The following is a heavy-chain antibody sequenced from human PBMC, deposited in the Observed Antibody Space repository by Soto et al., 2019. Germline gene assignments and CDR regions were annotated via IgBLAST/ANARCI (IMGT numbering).Heavy chain of an antibody. CDR3: GRDVLITVVRPARNPGANV. CDR1: GGSISSYY. J-gene: IGHJ6*04. CDR2: IYYSGST. Sequence: ASETLSLTCTVSGGSISSYYWSWIRQPPGKGLEWIGYIYYSGSTNYNPSLKSRVTISVDTSKNQFSLKLSSVTAADTAVYYCGRDVLITVVRPARNPGANVWGKGTTVTVSS. V-gene: IGHV4-59*01. D-gene: IGHD1-20*01.